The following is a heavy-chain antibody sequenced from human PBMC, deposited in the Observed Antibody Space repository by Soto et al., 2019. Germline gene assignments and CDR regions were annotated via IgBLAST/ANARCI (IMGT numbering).Heavy chain of an antibody. CDR1: GGSISSGGYS. CDR3: ARGGIVVVPAAMGAFDI. J-gene: IGHJ3*02. CDR2: IYHSGST. V-gene: IGHV4-30-2*01. Sequence: SETLSLTCAVSGGSISSGGYSWSWIRQPPGKGLEWIGYIYHSGSTYYNPSLKSRVTISVDRSKNQFSLKLSSVTAADTAVYYCARGGIVVVPAAMGAFDIWGQGTLVTVSS. D-gene: IGHD2-2*01.